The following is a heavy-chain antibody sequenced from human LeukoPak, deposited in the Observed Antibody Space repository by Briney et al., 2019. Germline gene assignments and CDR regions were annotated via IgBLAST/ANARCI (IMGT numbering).Heavy chain of an antibody. Sequence: RTLRLSCVGSGFTLSSHWMHWLRQVPGGGQVWVSRIDLDGTTTGYAESVRGRFTISRDNAKNTLFLQMNGLRAEDTAVYYCARDLTWNTADYWGQGTLVTVSS. CDR3: ARDLTWNTADY. J-gene: IGHJ4*02. D-gene: IGHD1/OR15-1a*01. CDR1: GFTLSSHW. CDR2: IDLDGTTT. V-gene: IGHV3-74*01.